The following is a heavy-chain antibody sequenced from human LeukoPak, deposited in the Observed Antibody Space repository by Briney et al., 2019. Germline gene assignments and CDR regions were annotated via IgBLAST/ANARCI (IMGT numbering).Heavy chain of an antibody. D-gene: IGHD5-24*01. Sequence: PSETLSLTCTVSGGSISSSSYYWGWIRQPPGEGLEWIGSIYYSGSTYYNPSLKSRVTISVDTSKNQFSLKLSSVTAADTAVYYCARRRWLHSSIFDYWGQGTLVTVSS. CDR2: IYYSGST. J-gene: IGHJ4*02. CDR3: ARRRWLHSSIFDY. V-gene: IGHV4-39*01. CDR1: GGSISSSSYY.